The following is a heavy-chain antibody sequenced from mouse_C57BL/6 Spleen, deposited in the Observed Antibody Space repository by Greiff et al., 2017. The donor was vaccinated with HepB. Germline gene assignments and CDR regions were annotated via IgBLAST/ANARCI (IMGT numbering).Heavy chain of an antibody. CDR3: ARGRGLPPWFAY. D-gene: IGHD2-4*01. Sequence: VMLVESGPGLVQPSQSLSITCTVSGFSLTSYGVHWVRQSPGKGLEWLGVIWSGGSTDYNAAFISRLSISKDNSKSQVFFKMNSLQADDTAIYYCARGRGLPPWFAYWGQGTLVTVSA. CDR1: GFSLTSYG. V-gene: IGHV2-2*01. J-gene: IGHJ3*01. CDR2: IWSGGST.